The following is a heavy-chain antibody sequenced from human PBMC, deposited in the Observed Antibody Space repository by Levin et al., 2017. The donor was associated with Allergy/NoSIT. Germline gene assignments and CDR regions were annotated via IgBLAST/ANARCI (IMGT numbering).Heavy chain of an antibody. Sequence: SETLSLTCAVYGGSFSGYYWSWIRQPPGKGLEWIGEINHSGSTNYNPSLKSRVTISVDTSKNQFSLKLSSVTAADTAVYYCARGIGIYCSGGSCYRPGRFDPWGQGTLVTVSS. CDR2: INHSGST. CDR1: GGSFSGYY. D-gene: IGHD2-15*01. J-gene: IGHJ5*02. V-gene: IGHV4-34*01. CDR3: ARGIGIYCSGGSCYRPGRFDP.